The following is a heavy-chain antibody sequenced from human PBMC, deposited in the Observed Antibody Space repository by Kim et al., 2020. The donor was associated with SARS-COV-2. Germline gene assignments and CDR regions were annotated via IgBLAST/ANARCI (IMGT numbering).Heavy chain of an antibody. CDR2: ISDDAKRM. CDR3: VRDGPSAANDLDY. J-gene: IGHJ4*02. Sequence: GGSLRLSCVASGFDFTTYAIHWVRQAPGKGLECLGVISDDAKRMHYADAVKGRFTISRDNSKNTVYLHMASLRSEDTAVYYCVRDGPSAANDLDYWGQGILVAVSS. V-gene: IGHV3-30*04. CDR1: GFDFTTYA. D-gene: IGHD1-1*01.